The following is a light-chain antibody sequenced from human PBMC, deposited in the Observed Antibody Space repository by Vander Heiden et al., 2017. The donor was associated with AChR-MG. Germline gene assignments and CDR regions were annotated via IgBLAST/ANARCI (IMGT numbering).Light chain of an antibody. V-gene: IGKV1-33*01. CDR3: QQYDALPPT. Sequence: DIQMTQSPSSLSASVGDRVTITCQASQDIRNYLNWYQQKPGKAPDLLIYDASSLEPGVPSRFSGSGSGTDFTLTINGLQPGDIATYYCQQYDALPPTFGCGTKVEI. CDR2: DAS. J-gene: IGKJ4*01. CDR1: QDIRNY.